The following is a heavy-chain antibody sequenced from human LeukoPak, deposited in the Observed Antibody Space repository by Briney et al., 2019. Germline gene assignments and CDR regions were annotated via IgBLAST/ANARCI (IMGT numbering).Heavy chain of an antibody. J-gene: IGHJ4*02. CDR2: MNPNSGNT. Sequence: ASVKVSCKASGGTFNTYAISWVRQATGQGLEWMGWMNPNSGNTGYAQKFQGRVTITRNTSISTAYMELSSLRSDDTAVYYCARESDYVKGDYWGQGTLVTVSS. V-gene: IGHV1-8*03. D-gene: IGHD4-17*01. CDR3: ARESDYVKGDY. CDR1: GGTFNTYA.